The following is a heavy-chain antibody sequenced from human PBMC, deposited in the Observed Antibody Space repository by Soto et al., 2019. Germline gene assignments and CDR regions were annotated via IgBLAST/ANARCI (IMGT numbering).Heavy chain of an antibody. V-gene: IGHV3-74*01. CDR3: ARERGYGTHFDY. J-gene: IGHJ4*02. D-gene: IGHD5-12*01. Sequence: WRSRRRPCAASGFTFSIYCIHWVPQAPGQGPLRVSGINNDGSGAGYADSVKGRVTISRDNAKNTLYLQMKSLRAEDTAVYYCARERGYGTHFDYWDPRPMGTVS. CDR2: INNDGSGA. CDR1: GFTFSIYC.